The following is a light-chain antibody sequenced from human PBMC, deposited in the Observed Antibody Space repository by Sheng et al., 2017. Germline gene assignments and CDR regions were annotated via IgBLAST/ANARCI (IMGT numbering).Light chain of an antibody. Sequence: SYVLTQPPALSVAPGKTARIACGGNDIGSKSVHWYQQKPGQAPVLVVYDDSDRPSGIPERISGSNSGNTATLTISRVEAGDEADYYCQVWDTSNDHYVFGTGTKVTVL. CDR3: QVWDTSNDHYV. CDR2: DDS. J-gene: IGLJ1*01. V-gene: IGLV3-21*03. CDR1: DIGSKS.